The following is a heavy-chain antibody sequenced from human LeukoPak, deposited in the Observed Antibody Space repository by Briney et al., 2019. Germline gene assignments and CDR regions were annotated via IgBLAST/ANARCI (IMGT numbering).Heavy chain of an antibody. J-gene: IGHJ5*02. Sequence: SQTLSLTCTVSGGSISSGGYYWSWIRQHPGKGLEWIGYIYYSGSTYYNPSLKSRVTISVDTSKNQFSLKLSSVTAADTAVYYCARRITYYYDSSGPGWFDPWGQGTLVTVSS. CDR1: GGSISSGGYY. CDR3: ARRITYYYDSSGPGWFDP. V-gene: IGHV4-31*03. D-gene: IGHD3-22*01. CDR2: IYYSGST.